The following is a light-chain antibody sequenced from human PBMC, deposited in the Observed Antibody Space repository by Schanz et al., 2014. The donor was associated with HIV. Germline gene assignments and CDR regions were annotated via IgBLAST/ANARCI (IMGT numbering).Light chain of an antibody. CDR1: QDISDN. CDR2: DAS. J-gene: IGKJ1*01. V-gene: IGKV1-33*01. CDR3: QQRTNWPPWT. Sequence: DIQMTQSPSSLSASVGDRVTITCQASQDISDNLNWYQQKAGKAPKLLIYDASNLETGVPSRFSGSGSGTDFTLTISSLQPEDFAVYYCQQRTNWPPWTFGQGTKVEV.